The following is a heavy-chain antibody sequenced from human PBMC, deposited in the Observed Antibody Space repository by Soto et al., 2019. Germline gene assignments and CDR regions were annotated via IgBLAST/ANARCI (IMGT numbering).Heavy chain of an antibody. V-gene: IGHV4-31*02. Sequence: KPSETLSLTWTVSGGSISSGVYYWIWIRQHPGKGLEWIGYIYYSGSTYYNPSLKSRVTISVDTSKNQFSLKLSSVTAADTAVYYCARSSQLRFDYWGQGTLVTVSS. CDR3: ARSSQLRFDY. CDR2: IYYSGST. J-gene: IGHJ4*02. D-gene: IGHD6-6*01. CDR1: GGSISSGVYY.